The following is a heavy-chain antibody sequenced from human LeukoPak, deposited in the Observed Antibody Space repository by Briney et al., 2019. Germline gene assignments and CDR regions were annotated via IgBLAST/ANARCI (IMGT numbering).Heavy chain of an antibody. Sequence: GGSLRLSCAASGFTFSSYGMHWVRQAPGKGLEWVAFIRYDGSNKYYADSVKGRFTISRDNSKNTLYLQMNSLRAEDMAVYYCAKDVIVAFDYWGQGTLVTVSS. CDR2: IRYDGSNK. V-gene: IGHV3-30*02. D-gene: IGHD2/OR15-2a*01. CDR1: GFTFSSYG. CDR3: AKDVIVAFDY. J-gene: IGHJ4*02.